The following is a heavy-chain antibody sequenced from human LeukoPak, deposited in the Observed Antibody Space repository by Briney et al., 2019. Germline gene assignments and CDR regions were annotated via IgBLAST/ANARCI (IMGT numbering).Heavy chain of an antibody. Sequence: GGSLRLSCAPSGFTFSSYGMHWVRQAPGKGLEWVALIWYDGSKKYYADSVKGRFTISRGDSKNTLYLQMNSLRAEDTAVYYCARDPATVTSYFDYWGQGTLVSVSS. V-gene: IGHV3-33*01. CDR2: IWYDGSKK. CDR1: GFTFSSYG. D-gene: IGHD4-17*01. CDR3: ARDPATVTSYFDY. J-gene: IGHJ4*02.